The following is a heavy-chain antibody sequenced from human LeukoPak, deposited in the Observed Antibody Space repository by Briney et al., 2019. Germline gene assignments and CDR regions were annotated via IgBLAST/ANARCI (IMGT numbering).Heavy chain of an antibody. Sequence: GESLKISCKGSGYSFTSYWIGWVRQMPGKGLEWMGIIYPGDSDTRYSPSFQGQVTISADKSISTAYLQWSSLKAPDTAMYYCARRGSSWPEDYYYMDVWGKGTTVTISS. CDR1: GYSFTSYW. CDR3: ARRGSSWPEDYYYMDV. D-gene: IGHD6-13*01. CDR2: IYPGDSDT. V-gene: IGHV5-51*01. J-gene: IGHJ6*03.